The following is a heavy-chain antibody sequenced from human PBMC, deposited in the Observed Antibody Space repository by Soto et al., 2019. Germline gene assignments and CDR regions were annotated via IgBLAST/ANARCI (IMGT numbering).Heavy chain of an antibody. V-gene: IGHV3-33*01. CDR1: GSIFSGYG. CDR3: GRKGFGGTAFGGYGDY. J-gene: IGHJ4*02. Sequence: QVQLVESGGGVVQPGRSLRLSCVVPGSIFSGYGMHWVRQAPGKGLEWLAVIWYDGSVKYYADSVEGRFTISRDNSKNPLYWKRDGRGVEDRAVYYWGRKGFGGTAFGGYGDYWGQGPLVPVPS. D-gene: IGHD3-16*01. CDR2: IWYDGSVK.